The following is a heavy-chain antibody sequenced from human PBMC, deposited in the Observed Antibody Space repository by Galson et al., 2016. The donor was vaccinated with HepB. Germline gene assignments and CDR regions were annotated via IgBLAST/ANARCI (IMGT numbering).Heavy chain of an antibody. CDR1: GYTFTSYA. CDR3: AHSTVTTLWPKFDAFDI. V-gene: IGHV1-18*01. Sequence: SVKVSCKASGYTFTSYAISWVRQAPGQGLEWMGWISANNGNTNYAQKLQGRVTMTTDTFTGTAYMELRSLKSDDTALYYCAHSTVTTLWPKFDAFDIWGQGTMVTVSS. D-gene: IGHD4-11*01. J-gene: IGHJ3*02. CDR2: ISANNGNT.